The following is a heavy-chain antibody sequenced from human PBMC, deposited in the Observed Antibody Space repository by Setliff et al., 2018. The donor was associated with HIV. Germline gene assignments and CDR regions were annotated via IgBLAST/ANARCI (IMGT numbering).Heavy chain of an antibody. CDR3: ARDDHYYDSGSFYSDWYFVL. Sequence: ASVKVSCKASGYTFGGYYMHWLRQAPRQGLEWMGWLKPSSGGTNYAQKFQGRVTMTGNTSISTAYMELTGLTSDDTAVYYCARDDHYYDSGSFYSDWYFVLWGRGTLVTVSS. D-gene: IGHD3-10*01. V-gene: IGHV1-2*02. CDR1: GYTFGGYY. J-gene: IGHJ2*01. CDR2: LKPSSGGT.